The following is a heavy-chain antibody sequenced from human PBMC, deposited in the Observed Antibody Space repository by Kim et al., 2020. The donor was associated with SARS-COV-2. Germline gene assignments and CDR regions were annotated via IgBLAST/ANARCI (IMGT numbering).Heavy chain of an antibody. CDR2: INTNTGNP. CDR1: GYTFTSYA. D-gene: IGHD2-2*02. V-gene: IGHV7-4-1*02. J-gene: IGHJ6*02. Sequence: ASVKVSCKASGYTFTSYAMNWVRQAPGQGLEWMGWINTNTGNPTYAQGFTGRFVFSLDTSVSTAYLQISSLKAEDTAVYYCARGPPLNKYRHVYYYYGMDVWGQGTTVTVSS. CDR3: ARGPPLNKYRHVYYYYGMDV.